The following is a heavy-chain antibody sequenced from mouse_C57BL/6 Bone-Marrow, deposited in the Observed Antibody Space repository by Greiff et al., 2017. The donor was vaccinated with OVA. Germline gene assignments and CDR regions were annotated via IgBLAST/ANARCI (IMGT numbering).Heavy chain of an antibody. CDR1: GYTFTEYT. V-gene: IGHV1-62-2*01. J-gene: IGHJ1*03. Sequence: QVQLQQSGAELVKPGASVKLSCKASGYTFTEYTIHWVKQRHGQGLEWIGWIYPGSGSRKYNEKFKDKATMTADKTSSTDYMEVSRLTSEDSAVYFSARDERGYFDDWGTGTTVTVSS. CDR2: IYPGSGSR. CDR3: ARDERGYFDD.